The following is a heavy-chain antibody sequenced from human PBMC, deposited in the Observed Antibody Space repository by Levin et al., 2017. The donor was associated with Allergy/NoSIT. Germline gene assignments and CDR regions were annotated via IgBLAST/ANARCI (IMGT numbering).Heavy chain of an antibody. V-gene: IGHV3-21*01. CDR2: ISSSSSYI. Sequence: LSFSSSFFPFLRSLLNWVRQAPGKGLEWVSSISSSSSYIYYADSVKGRFTISSAPAKNSLYLEMNSLRAEDTAVYYCARQLVPEKGDYWGQGTLVTVSS. J-gene: IGHJ4*02. CDR3: ARQLVPEKGDY. CDR1: FFPFLRSL. D-gene: IGHD6-13*01.